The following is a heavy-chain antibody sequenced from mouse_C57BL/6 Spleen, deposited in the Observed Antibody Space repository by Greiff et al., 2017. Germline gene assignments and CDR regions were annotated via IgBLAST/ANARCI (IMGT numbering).Heavy chain of an antibody. D-gene: IGHD2-3*01. J-gene: IGHJ1*03. CDR3: VSIYDGYSYWYFDV. CDR1: GYSITSGYY. Sequence: EVQLQESGPGLVKPSQSLSLTCSVTGYSITSGYYWNWIRQFPGNKLEWMGYISYDGSNNYNPSLKNRISITRDTSKNQFFLKLNSVTTEDTATYYCVSIYDGYSYWYFDVWGTGTTVTVSS. CDR2: ISYDGSN. V-gene: IGHV3-6*01.